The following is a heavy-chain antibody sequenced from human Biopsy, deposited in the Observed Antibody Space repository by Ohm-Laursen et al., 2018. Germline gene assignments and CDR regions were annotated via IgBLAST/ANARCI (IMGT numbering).Heavy chain of an antibody. CDR1: GGTFSNYG. J-gene: IGHJ1*01. CDR2: NIPILGTG. V-gene: IGHV1-69*06. Sequence: SVKVSCKAPGGTFSNYGVNWVRQAPGQGLEWLGGNIPILGTGNYAQKFQDRVTVAADTSTSTATMELRSLRSDDTAVYYCATKLSGYFHHWGQGTLVIVSS. D-gene: IGHD2-15*01. CDR3: ATKLSGYFHH.